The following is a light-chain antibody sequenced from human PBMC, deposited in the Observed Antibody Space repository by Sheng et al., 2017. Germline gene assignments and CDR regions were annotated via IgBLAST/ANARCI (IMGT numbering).Light chain of an antibody. CDR2: KAS. V-gene: IGKV1-5*03. J-gene: IGKJ5*01. CDR3: QQYSDLIT. Sequence: DIQMTQSPSTLSASVGDRVTITCRASQSISSWLAWYQQKPGKAPKLLIYKASTLESGVPSRFSGSGSGTEFTLTISSLQPDDFATYYCQQYSDLITFGQGTRLDI. CDR1: QSISSW.